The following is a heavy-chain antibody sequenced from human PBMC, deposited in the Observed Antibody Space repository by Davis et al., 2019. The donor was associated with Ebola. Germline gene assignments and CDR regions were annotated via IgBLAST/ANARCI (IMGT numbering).Heavy chain of an antibody. V-gene: IGHV4-59*01. D-gene: IGHD5-12*01. J-gene: IGHJ4*02. CDR3: ANDDY. CDR2: VYFSGSA. CDR1: GFTFSDYG. Sequence: MPGGSLRLSCAASGFTFSDYGMYWVRQSPGKGLEWIGYVYFSGSATYSPSLENRATMSIDTSKNQVSLKLTSVTPADTAVYYCANDDYWGQGILVTVSS.